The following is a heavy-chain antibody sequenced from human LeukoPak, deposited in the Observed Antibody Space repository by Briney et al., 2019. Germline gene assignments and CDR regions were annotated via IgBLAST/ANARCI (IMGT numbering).Heavy chain of an antibody. V-gene: IGHV3-48*03. D-gene: IGHD3-10*01. J-gene: IGHJ4*02. CDR3: AVYGSGSYFDY. Sequence: PGGSLRLSCAASGFSFSTYEMSWARQAPGKGLEWVSYIGSGGSPIYYAASVEGRFTVSRDNAKNSLYLQMNSLRAEDTAVYYCAVYGSGSYFDYWGQGTLVTVSS. CDR1: GFSFSTYE. CDR2: IGSGGSPI.